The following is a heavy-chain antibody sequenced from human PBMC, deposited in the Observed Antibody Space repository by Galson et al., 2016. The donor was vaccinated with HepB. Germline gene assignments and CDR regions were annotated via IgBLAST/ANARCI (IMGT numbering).Heavy chain of an antibody. CDR2: VSYDGSEK. V-gene: IGHV3-30*03. D-gene: IGHD6-25*01. J-gene: IGHJ6*02. Sequence: SLRLSCAASGFNFMWHSMYWVRQAPGKGLEWVAVVSYDGSEKHYGDAVKGRFVISKDNSKNTVSLQMNSLRVEDTAVYGTSEGGAAGADASKGLDVWGQGTTVTVSS. CDR3: SEGGAAGADASKGLDV. CDR1: GFNFMWHS.